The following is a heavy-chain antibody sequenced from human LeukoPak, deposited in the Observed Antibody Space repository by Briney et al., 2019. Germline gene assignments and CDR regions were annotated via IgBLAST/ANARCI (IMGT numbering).Heavy chain of an antibody. D-gene: IGHD1-1*01. J-gene: IGHJ2*01. CDR2: INHSGNT. Sequence: PSETLSLTCAVYGGSFSGYYWSWIRQPPGKGLDWIGEINHSGNTNYNPSLKSRVTISVDTSKNQFSLKLTSVTAADTAVYYCARRRQYNSSLFWNFDLWGRGTLVTVSS. V-gene: IGHV4-34*01. CDR3: ARRRQYNSSLFWNFDL. CDR1: GGSFSGYY.